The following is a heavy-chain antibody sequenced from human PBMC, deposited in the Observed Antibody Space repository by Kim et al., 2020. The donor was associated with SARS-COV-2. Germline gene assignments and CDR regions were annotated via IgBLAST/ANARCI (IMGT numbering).Heavy chain of an antibody. J-gene: IGHJ4*03. V-gene: IGHV3-21*01. CDR3: ARDHAPPAKTGDN. CDR1: GFTFSSYT. CDR2: ISTRATYI. Sequence: GGSLRLSCAASGFTFSSYTINWVRQAPGKGLEWVSSISTRATYIYYADSVKGRFTISRDNAENSLSLQMNSLKAEDTAVYYCARDHAPPAKTGDNWGQGT. D-gene: IGHD3-3*01.